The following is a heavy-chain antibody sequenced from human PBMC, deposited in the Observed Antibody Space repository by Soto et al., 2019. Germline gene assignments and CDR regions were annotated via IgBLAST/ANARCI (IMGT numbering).Heavy chain of an antibody. D-gene: IGHD4-17*01. Sequence: GGSLRLSCAASGFTFSRYKMNWVRQAPGKGLEWVSSISTSSNYIYYADSVKGRFTISRDNAKNSLFLQMNSLRAEDTAVYYRATASFNPYGDYYPDYWGQGTLVTVSS. J-gene: IGHJ4*02. CDR3: ATASFNPYGDYYPDY. V-gene: IGHV3-21*01. CDR1: GFTFSRYK. CDR2: ISTSSNYI.